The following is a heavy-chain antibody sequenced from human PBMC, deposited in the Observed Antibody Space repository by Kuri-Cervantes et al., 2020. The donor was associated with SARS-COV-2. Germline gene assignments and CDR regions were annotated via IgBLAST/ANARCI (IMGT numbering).Heavy chain of an antibody. J-gene: IGHJ4*02. D-gene: IGHD4-17*01. Sequence: GESLKISCAASGFTFNSYEMNWVRQAPGKGLEWLSYIGNTDSTTYYADSVKGRFTISRDNAKNSLYLQMNSLRAEDTAVYYCARAPTVTLDYWGQGTLVTVSS. CDR3: ARAPTVTLDY. CDR1: GFTFNSYE. CDR2: IGNTDSTT. V-gene: IGHV3-48*03.